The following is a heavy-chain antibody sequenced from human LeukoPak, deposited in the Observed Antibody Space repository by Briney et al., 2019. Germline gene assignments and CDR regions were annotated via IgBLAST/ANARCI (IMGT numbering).Heavy chain of an antibody. Sequence: ASVKVSCKASGYTFTGYYMNWVRQAPGQGLEWMGRINPNSGGTNYAQKFQGRVTMTRDTSISTAYMELSRLRSDDTAVYYCARDRQLELSIPPYDYVWGGYPPDHGMDVWGQGTTVTVSS. CDR3: ARDRQLELSIPPYDYVWGGYPPDHGMDV. CDR1: GYTFTGYY. D-gene: IGHD3-16*02. J-gene: IGHJ6*02. V-gene: IGHV1-2*06. CDR2: INPNSGGT.